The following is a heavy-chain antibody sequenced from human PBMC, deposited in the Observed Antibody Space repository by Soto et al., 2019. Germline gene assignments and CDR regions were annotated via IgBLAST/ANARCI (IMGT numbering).Heavy chain of an antibody. D-gene: IGHD4-4*01. CDR2: ISAFNGNT. CDR1: GYTFSTYG. Sequence: QVQLVQSGAEVKKPGASVKVSCKTSGYTFSTYGIAWVRQAPGQGLEWMGWISAFNGNTDYVQKLQGRVTMTTDTSTSTADMELRSLRSDDTAVYYCVRALLSMTTSLLFDYWGQGTLVTVSS. CDR3: VRALLSMTTSLLFDY. V-gene: IGHV1-18*01. J-gene: IGHJ4*02.